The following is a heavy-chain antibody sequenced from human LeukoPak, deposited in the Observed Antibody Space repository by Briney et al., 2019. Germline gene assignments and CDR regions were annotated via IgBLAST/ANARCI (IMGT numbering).Heavy chain of an antibody. D-gene: IGHD2-2*01. Sequence: SVKVSCKASGGTFSSYAISWVRQALGQGLEWMGGIVPIFGTANYAQKFQGRVTITADESTSTAYMELSSLRSEDTAVYYCAVGGVPALMDVWGKGTTVTVSS. CDR3: AVGGVPALMDV. V-gene: IGHV1-69*13. CDR2: IVPIFGTA. CDR1: GGTFSSYA. J-gene: IGHJ6*03.